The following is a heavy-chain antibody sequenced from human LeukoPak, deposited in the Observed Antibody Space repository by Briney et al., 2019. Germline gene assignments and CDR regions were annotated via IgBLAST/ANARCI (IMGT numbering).Heavy chain of an antibody. V-gene: IGHV3-66*01. CDR2: IYSGGST. CDR1: GFTVSSNY. CDR3: ARFVGVVLFDY. Sequence: GGSLRLSCAASGFTVSSNYMSWVRQAPGKGLEWVSVIYSGGSTYYADSVKGRFTISRDNAKNSLYLQMNGLRAEDTAVYYWARFVGVVLFDYWGQGTLVTVSS. D-gene: IGHD3-3*01. J-gene: IGHJ4*02.